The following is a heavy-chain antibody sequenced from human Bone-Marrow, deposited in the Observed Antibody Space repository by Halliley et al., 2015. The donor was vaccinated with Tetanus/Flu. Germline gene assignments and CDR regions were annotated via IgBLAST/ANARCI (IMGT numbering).Heavy chain of an antibody. Sequence: TLSLTCSISGGSISGDYSWSWIRQPPRKGLEWIGYIYHTGNSYYNPSLTSRLTISIDRSKNQISLKLTSVTAADTAVYYCARGTLLDAFDVWGPGTRVTVSS. CDR1: GGSISGDYS. CDR2: IYHTGNS. CDR3: ARGTLLDAFDV. J-gene: IGHJ3*01. V-gene: IGHV4-30-2*01.